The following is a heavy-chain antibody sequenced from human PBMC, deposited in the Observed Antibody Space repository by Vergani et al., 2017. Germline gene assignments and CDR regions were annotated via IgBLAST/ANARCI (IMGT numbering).Heavy chain of an antibody. CDR2: TWYDGNNK. Sequence: QVQLVESGGGVVQPGRSLRLSCAASGCTFNQYGMHWVRQAPGKGLECVAVTWYDGNNKQYADSVKGRFTISRDNSKSTMYLQMNSLRDEDTGVYYCARDWRLLYNRFDPWGQGTLVTVSS. CDR3: ARDWRLLYNRFDP. D-gene: IGHD1-14*01. CDR1: GCTFNQYG. V-gene: IGHV3-33*01. J-gene: IGHJ5*02.